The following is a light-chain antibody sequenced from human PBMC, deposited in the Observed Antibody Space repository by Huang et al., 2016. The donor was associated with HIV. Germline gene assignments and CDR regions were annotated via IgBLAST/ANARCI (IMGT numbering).Light chain of an antibody. V-gene: IGKV1-5*03. CDR3: QQYNTFWT. CDR1: HSVSTW. CDR2: KSS. Sequence: DIQMTQSPSILSASVGDRVTITCRASHSVSTWVAWYQQKPWQPTKRLIYKSSTLESGVPSRFSGSGYGTESTLTISSLQPDDDASYYCQQYNTFWTFGQGTKV. J-gene: IGKJ1*01.